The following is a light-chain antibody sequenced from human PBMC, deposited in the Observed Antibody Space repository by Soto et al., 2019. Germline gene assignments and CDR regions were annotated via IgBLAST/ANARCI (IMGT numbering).Light chain of an antibody. CDR1: SSNIGSNT. CDR2: NEN. J-gene: IGLJ3*02. V-gene: IGLV1-44*01. Sequence: QSVLTQPPSASETPGQRVIISCSGGSSNIGSNTVNWYQQVPGTAPKLLIYNENQRPSGVPDRFSGSKSGTSTSLAISGLQSEYEADYYCAAWDGSLNGVVFGGGTELTVL. CDR3: AAWDGSLNGVV.